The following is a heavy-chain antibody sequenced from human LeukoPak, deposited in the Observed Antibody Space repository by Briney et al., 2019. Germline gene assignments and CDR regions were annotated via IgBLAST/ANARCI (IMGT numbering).Heavy chain of an antibody. V-gene: IGHV1-46*01. CDR2: INPSGGST. J-gene: IGHJ4*02. Sequence: GASVKVSCKASGYTFTSYYMHWVRQAPGQGLEWMGIINPSGGSTSYAQKFQGRVTMTRDMSTSTVYMELSSLRSEDTAVYYCALLWFGELLAFDYWGQGTLVTVSS. CDR1: GYTFTSYY. D-gene: IGHD3-10*01. CDR3: ALLWFGELLAFDY.